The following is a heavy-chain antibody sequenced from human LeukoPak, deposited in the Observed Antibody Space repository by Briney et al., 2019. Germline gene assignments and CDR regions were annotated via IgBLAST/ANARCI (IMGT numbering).Heavy chain of an antibody. V-gene: IGHV3-33*01. D-gene: IGHD3-10*01. CDR3: AMPAMVRGVIHDS. Sequence: GRSLRLSCAASGFTFSNYGMHWVRQAPGKGLEWVAVIWYDGSNKYYGDSVKGRFTISRDNSKNTLYLEMNSLRAEDTAVYYCAMPAMVRGVIHDSWGRGTLVTVSS. CDR1: GFTFSNYG. CDR2: IWYDGSNK. J-gene: IGHJ4*02.